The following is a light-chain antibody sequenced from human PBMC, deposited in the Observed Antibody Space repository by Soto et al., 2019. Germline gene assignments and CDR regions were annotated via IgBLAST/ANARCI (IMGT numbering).Light chain of an antibody. V-gene: IGKV1-33*01. CDR1: QDVRKY. CDR3: RQRHNLPHT. Sequence: DIQMTQSPSSLSASVGDRVTITCQASQDVRKYLSWYQQKARKAPKLLIYDASNLETGVPSRFSGSGSGTDFTFTISSLQPEDIATYYCRQRHNLPHTFGPGTKVDIK. CDR2: DAS. J-gene: IGKJ3*01.